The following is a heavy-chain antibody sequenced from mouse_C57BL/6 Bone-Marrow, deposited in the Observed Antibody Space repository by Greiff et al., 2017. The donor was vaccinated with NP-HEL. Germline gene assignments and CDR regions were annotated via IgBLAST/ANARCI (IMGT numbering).Heavy chain of an antibody. CDR1: GFNIKDDY. V-gene: IGHV14-4*01. CDR3: TTDCDWYFDV. Sequence: VQLQQSGAELVRPGASVKLSCTASGFNIKDDYMHWVKQRPEQGLEWIGWIDPENGDTEYASKFQGKATITADTSSNTAYLQLSSLTSEDTAVYYCTTDCDWYFDVWGTGTTVTVSS. J-gene: IGHJ1*03. CDR2: IDPENGDT.